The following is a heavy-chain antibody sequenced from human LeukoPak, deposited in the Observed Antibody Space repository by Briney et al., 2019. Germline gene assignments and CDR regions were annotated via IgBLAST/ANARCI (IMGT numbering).Heavy chain of an antibody. D-gene: IGHD6-19*01. V-gene: IGHV3-21*01. J-gene: IGHJ6*03. Sequence: PGGSLRLSCAASGFTFSSYSMNWVRQAPGKGLEWVSSISSSSSYIYYADSVKGRFTISRDNAKNSLYLQMNSLRAEDTAVYYCARVEARSYSSGWYSPYYYYMDVWGKGTTVTVSS. CDR2: ISSSSSYI. CDR3: ARVEARSYSSGWYSPYYYYMDV. CDR1: GFTFSSYS.